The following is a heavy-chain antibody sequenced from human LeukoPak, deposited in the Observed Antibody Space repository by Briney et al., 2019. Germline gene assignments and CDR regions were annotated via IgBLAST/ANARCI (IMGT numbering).Heavy chain of an antibody. V-gene: IGHV1-3*01. Sequence: ASVKVSCKASGYTFTSYAMHWVRQAPGQGLEWMGWINAGNGNTKYSQKFQGRVTITRDTSASTAYMELSSLRSEDTAVYYCVRARSGWYGYYFDYWGQGTLVTVSS. J-gene: IGHJ4*02. CDR3: VRARSGWYGYYFDY. D-gene: IGHD6-19*01. CDR2: INAGNGNT. CDR1: GYTFTSYA.